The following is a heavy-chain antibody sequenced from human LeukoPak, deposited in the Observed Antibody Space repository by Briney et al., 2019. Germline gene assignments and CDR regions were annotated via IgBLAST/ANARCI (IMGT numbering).Heavy chain of an antibody. D-gene: IGHD3-9*01. Sequence: ASVNVSCKASGYTFTSYYMHWVRQAPGQGLEWMGIINPSGGSTSYAQKFQGRVTMTRDTSTSTVYMELSSLRSEDTAVYYCARGPRPLYDILTGYSPSPFDYWGQGTLVTVSS. J-gene: IGHJ4*02. CDR1: GYTFTSYY. CDR2: INPSGGST. CDR3: ARGPRPLYDILTGYSPSPFDY. V-gene: IGHV1-46*01.